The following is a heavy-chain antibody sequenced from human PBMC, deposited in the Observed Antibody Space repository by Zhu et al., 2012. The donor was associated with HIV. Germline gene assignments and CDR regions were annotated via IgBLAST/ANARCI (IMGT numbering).Heavy chain of an antibody. J-gene: IGHJ4*02. CDR1: GAPISRSDYY. Sequence: QVQLQESGPGLVKPSETLSLTCAVSGAPISRSDYYWGWIRQSPWKGLEWIGSIHYSGSTYSNPSLRSRLTISVDTSNNQFSLKLNSVTAADTAVYYCAKQLAYCGGDCQIGWDYWGQGTLVTVSS. D-gene: IGHD2-21*02. V-gene: IGHV4-39*07. CDR3: AKQLAYCGGDCQIGWDY. CDR2: IHYSGST.